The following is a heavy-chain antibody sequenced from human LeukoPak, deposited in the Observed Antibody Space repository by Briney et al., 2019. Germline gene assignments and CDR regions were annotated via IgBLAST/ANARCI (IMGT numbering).Heavy chain of an antibody. CDR2: ISSSSSYI. CDR3: AKDGYYGSGSYYNLAPPLDY. J-gene: IGHJ4*02. CDR1: GFTFSSYS. V-gene: IGHV3-21*01. Sequence: GGSLRLSCAASGFTFSSYSMNWVRQAPGKGLEWVSSISSSSSYIYYADSVKGRFTISRDNSKNTLYLQMDSLRAEDTAVYYCAKDGYYGSGSYYNLAPPLDYWGQGTLVTVSS. D-gene: IGHD3-10*01.